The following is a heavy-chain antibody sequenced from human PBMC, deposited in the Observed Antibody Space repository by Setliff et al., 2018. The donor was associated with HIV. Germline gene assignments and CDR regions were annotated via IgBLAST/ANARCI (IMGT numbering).Heavy chain of an antibody. CDR2: ILYGGNT. Sequence: SETLSLPCTVSGDSITSGHLYWGWIRQAPGKGLEWIGNILYGGNTYYNPSLKSRVTISVDTSKNHFSLKLNSVTAADTAAYFCARPTTGVGGGAAFDIWGQGTMVTVSS. J-gene: IGHJ3*02. CDR3: ARPTTGVGGGAAFDI. CDR1: GDSITSGHLY. V-gene: IGHV4-39*02. D-gene: IGHD2-8*01.